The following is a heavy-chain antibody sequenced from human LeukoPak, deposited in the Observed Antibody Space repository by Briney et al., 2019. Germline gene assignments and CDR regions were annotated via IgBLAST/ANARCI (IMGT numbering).Heavy chain of an antibody. CDR2: ISPSGGST. CDR3: VPKGNEGY. D-gene: IGHD1-1*01. V-gene: IGHV3-64D*06. Sequence: GGSLRLSCSASGFIFSSYAMHWVRQAPGKGLEYVSAISPSGGSTYYADSVKGRFSISRDNSKNILYLQMSSVRPEDTAVYYCVPKGNEGYWGQGTLVTVSS. CDR1: GFIFSSYA. J-gene: IGHJ4*02.